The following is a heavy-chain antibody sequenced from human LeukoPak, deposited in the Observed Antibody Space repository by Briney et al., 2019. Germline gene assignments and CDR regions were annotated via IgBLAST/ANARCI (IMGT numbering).Heavy chain of an antibody. CDR2: ISSSSSYI. CDR1: GFTFSSYS. CDR3: ARAIGARWELLGAFDF. Sequence: PGGSLRLSCAASGFTFSSYSMNWVRQAPGKGLEWVSSISSSSSYIYYADSVKGRFIISRDKSKNSLFLQMNSLRAEDTAVYYCARAIGARWELLGAFDFWGQGTMVTVSS. J-gene: IGHJ3*01. V-gene: IGHV3-21*01. D-gene: IGHD1-26*01.